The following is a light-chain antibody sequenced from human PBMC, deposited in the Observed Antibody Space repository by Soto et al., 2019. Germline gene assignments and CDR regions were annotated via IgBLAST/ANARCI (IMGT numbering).Light chain of an antibody. CDR1: SSDVGGYHY. J-gene: IGLJ2*01. Sequence: QSALTQPPSASGSPGQSVTISCTGTSSDVGGYHYVSWYQQHPGKPPKLMIYEINKPPSGVPDRCSGSKSGNTASLTVSGLQPEAEADYYCNSYAGSNNLVFGGGTKVTVL. V-gene: IGLV2-8*01. CDR2: EIN. CDR3: NSYAGSNNLV.